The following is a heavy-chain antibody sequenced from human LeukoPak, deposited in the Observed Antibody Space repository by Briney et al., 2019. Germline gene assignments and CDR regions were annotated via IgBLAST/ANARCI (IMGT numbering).Heavy chain of an antibody. CDR1: GFTFTAYA. CDR3: AKALAQYYYYGMDV. Sequence: GGSLRLSCAASGFTFTAYAMSWVRQAPGKGLEWVSAISGGGGSRYHADSVKGRFTISRDTSKNTLYLQMNSLRAEDTAVYYCAKALAQYYYYGMDVWGQGTTVTVSS. CDR2: ISGGGGSR. V-gene: IGHV3-23*01. J-gene: IGHJ6*02.